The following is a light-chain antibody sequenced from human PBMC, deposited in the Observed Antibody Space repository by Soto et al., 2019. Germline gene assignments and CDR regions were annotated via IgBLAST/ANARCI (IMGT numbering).Light chain of an antibody. V-gene: IGLV2-23*02. CDR1: SSDVGSYNL. CDR2: EVS. CDR3: CSYAGSGGV. Sequence: QSALPKPPSGSGSPGQPITISCPETSSDVGSYNLVSWYQQHPGKAPNLMIYEVSKRPSGVSNRFSGSKSGNTASLTISGLQAEDEADYYCCSYAGSGGVFGTGTKVTVL. J-gene: IGLJ1*01.